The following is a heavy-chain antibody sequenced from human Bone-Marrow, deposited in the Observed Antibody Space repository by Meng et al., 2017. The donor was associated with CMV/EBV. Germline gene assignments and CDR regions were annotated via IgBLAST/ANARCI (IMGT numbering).Heavy chain of an antibody. Sequence: TFSSYGSSWVRQAPGQGIEWMGGIIPIFGTANYAQKFQGRVTITTDESTSTAYMELSSLRSEDTAVYYCARDLSLGDPVRGNWFDPWGQGTLVTVSS. CDR2: IIPIFGTA. CDR3: ARDLSLGDPVRGNWFDP. D-gene: IGHD3-10*01. V-gene: IGHV1-69*05. J-gene: IGHJ5*02. CDR1: TFSSYG.